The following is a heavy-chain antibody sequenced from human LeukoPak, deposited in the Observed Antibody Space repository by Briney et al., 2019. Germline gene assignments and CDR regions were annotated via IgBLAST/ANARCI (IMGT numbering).Heavy chain of an antibody. CDR1: GFTFSSYS. Sequence: GGSLRLSCAASGFTFSSYSMNWVRQAPGKGLEWVSSISSSSSYIYYADSVKGRFTISRDNAKNSLYLQMNSLRAEDTAVYYCARPDGYNNDDAFDIWGQGTMVTVSS. D-gene: IGHD5-24*01. J-gene: IGHJ3*02. V-gene: IGHV3-21*01. CDR3: ARPDGYNNDDAFDI. CDR2: ISSSSSYI.